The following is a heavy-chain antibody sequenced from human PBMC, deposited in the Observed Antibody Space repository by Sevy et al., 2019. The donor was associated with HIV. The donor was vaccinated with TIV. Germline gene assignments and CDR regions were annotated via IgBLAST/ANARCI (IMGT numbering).Heavy chain of an antibody. Sequence: GGSLRLSCAASGFTFDDYAMHWVRQAPGKGLKWVSGISWNSGSIGYADSVKGRFTISRDNAKNSRYLQMNSLRAEDTALYYCAKDIVGSGSSHFDYWGQRTLVTVSS. J-gene: IGHJ4*02. CDR3: AKDIVGSGSSHFDY. CDR2: ISWNSGSI. D-gene: IGHD3-10*01. CDR1: GFTFDDYA. V-gene: IGHV3-9*01.